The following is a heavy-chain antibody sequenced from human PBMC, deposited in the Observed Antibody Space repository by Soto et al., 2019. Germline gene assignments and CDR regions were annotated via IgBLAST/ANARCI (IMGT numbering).Heavy chain of an antibody. J-gene: IGHJ5*02. Sequence: PGGSLRVSCAASGLIFSNYKMHWVRHAPGKGLVWVSRINTAGSITDYADSVKGRFTVSRDKPKNTLYLQMNSLRAEDTAVYYCAKVPNLAAIHWFEPWGQGTLVTVSS. CDR3: AKVPNLAAIHWFEP. CDR2: INTAGSIT. CDR1: GLIFSNYK. D-gene: IGHD6-13*01. V-gene: IGHV3-74*01.